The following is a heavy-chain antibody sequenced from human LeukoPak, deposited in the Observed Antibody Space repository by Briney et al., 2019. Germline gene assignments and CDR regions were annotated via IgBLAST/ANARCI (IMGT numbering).Heavy chain of an antibody. CDR3: VREVPQLLYY. D-gene: IGHD2-2*01. CDR1: GFNVRSNC. CDR2: IYTGGST. V-gene: IGHV3-53*03. Sequence: GGSLTLSCAASGFNVRSNCMAWVRQPPRKWLEWVSVIYTGGSTYYANSVKGRFTITRDNSQNTVSLPMNSVRAEYTAMYYCVREVPQLLYYWGQGTLVSVSS. J-gene: IGHJ4*02.